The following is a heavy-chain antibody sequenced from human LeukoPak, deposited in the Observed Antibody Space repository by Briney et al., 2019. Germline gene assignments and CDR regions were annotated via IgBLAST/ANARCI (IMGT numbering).Heavy chain of an antibody. CDR1: GYSISSGYY. D-gene: IGHD3-22*01. V-gene: IGHV4-38-2*02. J-gene: IGHJ4*02. CDR3: ARDPVRAVAVIPNDY. Sequence: SETLSLTCGVSGYSISSGYYWGWIRQPPGKGLEWIGSIYHSGSTYYNPSLKSRITISVDTSKNQFSLKLSSVTAADTAVYYCARDPVRAVAVIPNDYWGQGTLVTVSS. CDR2: IYHSGST.